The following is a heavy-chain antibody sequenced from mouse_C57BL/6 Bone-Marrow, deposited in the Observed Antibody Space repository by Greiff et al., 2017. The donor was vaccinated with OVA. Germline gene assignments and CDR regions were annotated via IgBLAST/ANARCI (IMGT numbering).Heavy chain of an antibody. CDR1: GYSFTSYY. Sequence: QVQLQQSGPELVKPGASVKISCTASGYSFTSYYIHWVTQRPGQGLEWIGWIYPGSGTTKYNAKFKGKATLPADTSSSTAYRQRSSLTSEDSAVYCGARCEYADWYFDGWGTGTTVTVSS. V-gene: IGHV1-66*01. CDR2: IYPGSGTT. J-gene: IGHJ1*03. D-gene: IGHD5-1*01. CDR3: ARCEYADWYFDG.